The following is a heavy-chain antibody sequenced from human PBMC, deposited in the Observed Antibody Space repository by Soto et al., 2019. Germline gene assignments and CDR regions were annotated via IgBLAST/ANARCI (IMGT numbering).Heavy chain of an antibody. J-gene: IGHJ5*02. D-gene: IGHD6-13*01. CDR3: ARLQRLPIGIAAAGTNWFDP. V-gene: IGHV4-39*01. CDR2: IYYSGST. Sequence: SETLSLTCTVSGGSISSSSYYWGWIRQPPGKGLEWIGSIYYSGSTYYNPSLKSRVTISVDTSKNQFSLKLSSVTAADTAVYYCARLQRLPIGIAAAGTNWFDPWGQGTLVTVSS. CDR1: GGSISSSSYY.